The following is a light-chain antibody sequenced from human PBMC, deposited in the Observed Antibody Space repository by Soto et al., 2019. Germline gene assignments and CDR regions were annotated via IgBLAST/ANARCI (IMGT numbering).Light chain of an antibody. CDR2: DVS. CDR1: SSDVGGYNY. J-gene: IGLJ1*01. CDR3: SSYTISSPLCV. V-gene: IGLV2-14*01. Sequence: QSALTQPASVSGSPGQSITISCTGTSSDVGGYNYVSWYQQHPGKAPKLLIYDVSNRPSGVSNRFSGSKSGNTASLTTSGLQAEDEADYYCSSYTISSPLCVFGTGTKLTVL.